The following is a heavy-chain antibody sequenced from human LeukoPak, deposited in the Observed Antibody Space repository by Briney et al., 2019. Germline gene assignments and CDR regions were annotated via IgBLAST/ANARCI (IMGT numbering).Heavy chain of an antibody. Sequence: ASVKVSCKASGYTFTSYGISWVRQAPGQGLEWMGWISAYNGNTNYAQTLQGRVTITTDTSTSTAYMELRSLTSDDTAVYYCARDFYGDSRIYYYYFVMDVWGQGTTVTVSS. CDR3: ARDFYGDSRIYYYYFVMDV. V-gene: IGHV1-18*01. J-gene: IGHJ6*02. D-gene: IGHD4-17*01. CDR1: GYTFTSYG. CDR2: ISAYNGNT.